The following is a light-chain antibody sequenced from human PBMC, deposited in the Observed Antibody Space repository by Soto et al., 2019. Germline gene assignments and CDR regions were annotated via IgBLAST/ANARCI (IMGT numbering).Light chain of an antibody. J-gene: IGLJ2*01. Sequence: QSALTRPPSASGSLGQSITISCTGTSSGIGGHKYVSWYQQLPGSAPKLLIYDVTKRPSGVPDRFSGSKSGNTASLTVSGLQADDEADYYCSSYVGKVSFGGGTKLTVL. CDR1: SSGIGGHKY. CDR3: SSYVGKVS. V-gene: IGLV2-8*01. CDR2: DVT.